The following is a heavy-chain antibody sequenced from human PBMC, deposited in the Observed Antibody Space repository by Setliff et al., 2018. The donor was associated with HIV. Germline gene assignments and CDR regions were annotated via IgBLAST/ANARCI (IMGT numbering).Heavy chain of an antibody. CDR2: LYNSEIT. J-gene: IGHJ4*02. Sequence: PSETLSLTCSVSGDSVSSTDCLWGWVRQPPGMGLQWIVTLYNSEITNYNPSFKNRVTMSVDKSRNHFSLILNSVTAADTAIYYCVGFPIVARLFDYWGQGSLVTVSS. V-gene: IGHV4-39*07. CDR3: VGFPIVARLFDY. CDR1: GDSVSSTDCL. D-gene: IGHD5-12*01.